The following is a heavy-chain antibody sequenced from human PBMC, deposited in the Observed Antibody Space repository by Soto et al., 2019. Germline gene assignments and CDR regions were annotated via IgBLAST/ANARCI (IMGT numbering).Heavy chain of an antibody. Sequence: QVQLVESGGGVVQPGRSLRLSCAASGLTFSNYGMHWVRQAPGKGLEWVAVTWSDGSNKYYADPVKGRFTISRDNAKNTLYLPMKSLRADDTAVYYCAIGGFTFDAWGQGTLVTVSS. CDR3: AIGGFTFDA. J-gene: IGHJ4*02. D-gene: IGHD3-10*01. V-gene: IGHV3-33*01. CDR2: TWSDGSNK. CDR1: GLTFSNYG.